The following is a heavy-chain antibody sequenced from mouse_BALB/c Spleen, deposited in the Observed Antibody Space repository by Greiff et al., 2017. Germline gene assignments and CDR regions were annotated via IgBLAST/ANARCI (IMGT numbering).Heavy chain of an antibody. CDR1: GYTFSSYW. Sequence: VQLQQSGAELMKPGASVKISCKATGYTFSSYWIEWVKQRPGHGLEWIGEILPGSGSTNYNEKFKGKATFTADTSSNTAYMQLSSLTSEDSAVYYCASPYDGYPYAMDYWGQGTSVTVSS. D-gene: IGHD2-3*01. CDR3: ASPYDGYPYAMDY. V-gene: IGHV1-9*01. CDR2: ILPGSGST. J-gene: IGHJ4*01.